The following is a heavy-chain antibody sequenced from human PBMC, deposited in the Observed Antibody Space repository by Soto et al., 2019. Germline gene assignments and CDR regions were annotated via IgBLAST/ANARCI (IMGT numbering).Heavy chain of an antibody. J-gene: IGHJ6*03. CDR2: INPSGGST. CDR1: GYTFTSYY. Sequence: QVQLVQSGAEVKKPGASVTVSCKASGYTFTSYYIHWVRQAPGQGLEWMGIINPSGGSTSYAQKFQGRVTMTRDTSTSTVYMEVSGLRSEDTAVYYGARDQEPSTLYYDYYYIDVWGKGTTVTVSS. V-gene: IGHV1-46*03. CDR3: ARDQEPSTLYYDYYYIDV.